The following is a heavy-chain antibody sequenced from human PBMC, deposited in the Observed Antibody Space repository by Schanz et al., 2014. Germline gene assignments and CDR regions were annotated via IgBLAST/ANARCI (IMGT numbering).Heavy chain of an antibody. D-gene: IGHD5-12*01. J-gene: IGHJ4*02. V-gene: IGHV1-3*04. CDR1: EYSFTSYS. Sequence: QVHLVQSGAEVKRPGASVKVSCKASEYSFTSYSMHWVRQAPGQRLEWMGWINTGSGDTKYSQNFQGRVTITRDTSASTAYMELSSLRSEDTAVYSCARGIGGYGANNYFDYWDQGTLVNVSS. CDR3: ARGIGGYGANNYFDY. CDR2: INTGSGDT.